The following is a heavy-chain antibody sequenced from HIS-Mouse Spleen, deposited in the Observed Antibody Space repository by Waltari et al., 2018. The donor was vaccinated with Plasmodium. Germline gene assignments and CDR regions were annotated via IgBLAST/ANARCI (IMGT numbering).Heavy chain of an antibody. CDR1: GFTFSSYW. CDR3: ASSWYWYFDL. CDR2: IKQDGSEK. Sequence: EVQLVESGGGLVQPGGSLRLSCAASGFTFSSYWMSWVRQAPGKGVEWVANIKQDGSEKYYVDSVKCRFTIARDNAKNSLYLQRNSLRAEDTAVYYCASSWYWYFDLWGRGTLVTVSS. J-gene: IGHJ2*01. D-gene: IGHD6-13*01. V-gene: IGHV3-7*01.